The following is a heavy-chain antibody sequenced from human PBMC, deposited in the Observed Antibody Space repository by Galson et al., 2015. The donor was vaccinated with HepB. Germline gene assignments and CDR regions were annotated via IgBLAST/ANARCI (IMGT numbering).Heavy chain of an antibody. J-gene: IGHJ4*02. Sequence: SLRLSCAASGFTFSNYAITWVRQAPGQGLEWVSAISDSGDSTYYADSVRGRFTISRDNSKNTLYLQMNSLRAEDTAVYYCARDESGPAAGTGDYWGQGTLVTVSS. D-gene: IGHD6-13*01. CDR2: ISDSGDST. CDR3: ARDESGPAAGTGDY. CDR1: GFTFSNYA. V-gene: IGHV3-23*01.